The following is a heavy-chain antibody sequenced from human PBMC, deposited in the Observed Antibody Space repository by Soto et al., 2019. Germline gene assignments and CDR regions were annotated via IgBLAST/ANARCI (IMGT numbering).Heavy chain of an antibody. J-gene: IGHJ4*02. CDR2: IIPIFGTA. V-gene: IGHV1-69*13. CDR3: ARGVGWELRHFDY. D-gene: IGHD1-26*01. CDR1: GGTFSSYA. Sequence: PVKVSCKASGGTFSSYAISWVRQAPGQGLEWMGGIIPIFGTANYAQKFQGRVTITADESTSTAYMELSSLRSEDTAVYYCARGVGWELRHFDYWGQGTLVTVSS.